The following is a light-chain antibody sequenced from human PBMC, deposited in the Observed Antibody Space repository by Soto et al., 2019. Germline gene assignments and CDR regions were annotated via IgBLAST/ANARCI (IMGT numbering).Light chain of an antibody. CDR3: SSYTSSSSLV. CDR2: AVS. V-gene: IGLV2-14*01. CDR1: SSDVGGYNY. J-gene: IGLJ3*02. Sequence: QSALTQPASVSGSPGQSITISCTGTSSDVGGYNYVSWYQQHPGKAPKLMIYAVSNLPSGVSHRFSGSKSGNTASLTISGLQAEDEADYYCSSYTSSSSLVFGGGTKLTVL.